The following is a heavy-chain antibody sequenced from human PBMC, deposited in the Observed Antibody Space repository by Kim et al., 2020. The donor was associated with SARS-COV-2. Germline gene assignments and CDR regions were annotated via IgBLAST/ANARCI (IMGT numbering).Heavy chain of an antibody. V-gene: IGHV3-23*01. CDR3: AKGSSWWGDFYFDS. D-gene: IGHD6-13*01. CDR1: GFSFSSYA. Sequence: GGSLRLSCAVSGFSFSSYAMSWVRQAPGKGLEWVSSISGSGRTTNYADSVKGRFTLSRDESQNTLFLQMNGLTAEDTAVYFCAKGSSWWGDFYFDSWGQGTLVTVSS. J-gene: IGHJ4*02. CDR2: ISGSGRTT.